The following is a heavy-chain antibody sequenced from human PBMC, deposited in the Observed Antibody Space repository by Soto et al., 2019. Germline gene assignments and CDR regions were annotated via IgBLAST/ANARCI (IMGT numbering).Heavy chain of an antibody. D-gene: IGHD3-9*01. CDR3: ARVDRYRNYDILTGHQSYYFDY. J-gene: IGHJ4*02. CDR1: GDSIRSSNW. Sequence: SETLSLTCAVSGDSIRSSNWWSWVRQPPGKGLEWIGEIYHSGSSNYKPSLKSRVTMSVDKSKNQFSLKLSSVTAADTAVYYCARVDRYRNYDILTGHQSYYFDYWGQGTLVTVSS. CDR2: IYHSGSS. V-gene: IGHV4-4*02.